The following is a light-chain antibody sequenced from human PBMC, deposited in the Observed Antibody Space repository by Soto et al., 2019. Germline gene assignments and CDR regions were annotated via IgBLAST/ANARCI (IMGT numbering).Light chain of an antibody. CDR1: KNDIGVYDF. CDR2: EVV. CDR3: KSYAGSNTYV. J-gene: IGLJ1*01. Sequence: QSVLTQPPSASGSPGQSVTISCTGTKNDIGVYDFVSWYQHHPGKAPRLIIYEVVQRPSGVPDRFSGSKSGNTASLTVSGLQAADEADYFCKSYAGSNTYVFGSAPNVTVL. V-gene: IGLV2-8*01.